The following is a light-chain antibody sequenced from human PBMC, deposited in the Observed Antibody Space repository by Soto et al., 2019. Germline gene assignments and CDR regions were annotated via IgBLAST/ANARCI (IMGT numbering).Light chain of an antibody. V-gene: IGKV1-5*01. Sequence: DIQLTQSPSTQSASVGDRVTITCRASQIIDKKLSWYQQKPGKAPKLLIFDASTLETGVPLRFSGSGSGTEFSLSINSLQPEDFGTYFCQQYDLYWTFGQGTKVDIK. CDR2: DAS. J-gene: IGKJ1*01. CDR1: QIIDKK. CDR3: QQYDLYWT.